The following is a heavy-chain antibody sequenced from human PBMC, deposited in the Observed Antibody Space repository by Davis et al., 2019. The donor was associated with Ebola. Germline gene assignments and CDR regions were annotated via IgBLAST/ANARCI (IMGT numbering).Heavy chain of an antibody. J-gene: IGHJ4*01. Sequence: MPSETLSLTCTVSDDSLNSGRYYWSWIRPLPGKGLEWIGYIYESGTTYYNPSLRGRVTMSVDTSNNQFSLKLNSVTAADTAMYYCAGSPWRTERPYYFDFWGHGTLVTVSS. V-gene: IGHV4-31*03. CDR1: DDSLNSGRYY. CDR2: IYESGTT. D-gene: IGHD1-14*01. CDR3: AGSPWRTERPYYFDF.